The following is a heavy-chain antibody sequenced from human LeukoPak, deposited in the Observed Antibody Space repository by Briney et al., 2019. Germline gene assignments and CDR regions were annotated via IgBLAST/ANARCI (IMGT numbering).Heavy chain of an antibody. CDR2: ISYDGSNK. V-gene: IGHV3-30*04. J-gene: IGHJ4*02. Sequence: PGRSLRLSCAASGFTFSSYAMHWVRQAPGKGLEWVAVISYDGSNKYYADSVKGRFTISRVNSKNTLYLQMNSLRAEDTAVYYCARESTDCSSTSCYAEYFDYWGQGTLVTVSS. CDR3: ARESTDCSSTSCYAEYFDY. CDR1: GFTFSSYA. D-gene: IGHD2-2*01.